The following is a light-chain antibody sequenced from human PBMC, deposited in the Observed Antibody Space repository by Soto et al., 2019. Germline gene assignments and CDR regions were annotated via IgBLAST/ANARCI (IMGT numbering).Light chain of an antibody. CDR2: EVS. CDR3: GSFSSSTTLYV. J-gene: IGLJ1*01. CDR1: SSDVGGYKY. Sequence: QSALTQPASVPGSPGQSITISCTGTSSDVGGYKYVSWYQHHADKAPKLMIYEVSNRPSGVSNRFSGSKSGNTASLTIYGLQAEDEADYYCGSFSSSTTLYVFGTGTKVTVL. V-gene: IGLV2-14*01.